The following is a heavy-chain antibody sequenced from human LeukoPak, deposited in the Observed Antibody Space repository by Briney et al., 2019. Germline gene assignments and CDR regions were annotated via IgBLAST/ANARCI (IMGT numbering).Heavy chain of an antibody. CDR1: GFTFSSYA. D-gene: IGHD1-1*01. J-gene: IGHJ4*02. CDR3: AKDLGRTGTTSNY. V-gene: IGHV3-23*01. CDR2: ISGSGGST. Sequence: PGGSLRLSCAASGFTFSSYAMSWVRQAPGKGLEWVSAISGSGGSTYYADSVKGRFTISRDNSKDTLYLQMNSLRGEVTAVYYCAKDLGRTGTTSNYWGQGTLVTVSS.